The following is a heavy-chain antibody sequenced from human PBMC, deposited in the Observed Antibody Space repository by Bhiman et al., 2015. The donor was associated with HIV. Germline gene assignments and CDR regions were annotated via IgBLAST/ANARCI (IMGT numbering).Heavy chain of an antibody. J-gene: IGHJ6*02. V-gene: IGHV3-21*03. Sequence: VQLVESGGGVVQPGRSLRLSCAASGFTFRSYTMNWVRQAPGKGLEWVSSISSSSSYIYYADSVKGRFTISRDNAKNSLYLQMNSLRAEDTAVYYCAREYAGTGYYGMDVWGQGTTVTVSS. CDR2: ISSSSSYI. CDR3: AREYAGTGYYGMDV. D-gene: IGHD6-13*01. CDR1: GFTFRSYT.